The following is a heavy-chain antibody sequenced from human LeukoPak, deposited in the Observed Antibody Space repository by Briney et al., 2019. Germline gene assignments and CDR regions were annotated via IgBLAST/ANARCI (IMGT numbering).Heavy chain of an antibody. D-gene: IGHD3-3*01. CDR1: GGSISSGSYY. V-gene: IGHV4-61*02. Sequence: SETLSLTCTVSGGSISSGSYYWSWIRQPAGKGLEWIGRIYTSGSTNYNPSLKSRVTISVDTSKNQFSLKLSSVTAADTAVYYCARVYRDGDYDFWSGYSDYWGQGTLVTVSS. CDR2: IYTSGST. CDR3: ARVYRDGDYDFWSGYSDY. J-gene: IGHJ4*02.